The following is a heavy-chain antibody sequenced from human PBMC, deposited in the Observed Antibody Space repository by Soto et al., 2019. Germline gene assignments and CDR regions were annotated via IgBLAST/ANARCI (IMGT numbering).Heavy chain of an antibody. Sequence: SQTLSLTCAISGDSVSSNSAAWNWIRQSPSRGLEWLGRTYYRSKWYNDYAASLKSRITINPDTSKNQFSLQLYSVTPEDTAVYYCARDKDSGYYYGYPHRGENYYGMDVWGQGTTVTVSS. CDR2: TYYRSKWYN. D-gene: IGHD5-18*01. CDR1: GDSVSSNSAA. CDR3: ARDKDSGYYYGYPHRGENYYGMDV. V-gene: IGHV6-1*01. J-gene: IGHJ6*02.